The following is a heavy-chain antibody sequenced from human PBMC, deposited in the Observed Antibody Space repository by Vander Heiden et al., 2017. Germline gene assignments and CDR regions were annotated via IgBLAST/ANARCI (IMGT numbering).Heavy chain of an antibody. Sequence: EVQLLESGGGLVQPGGSLRLSCAASGFTFSSYAMSWVRQAPGKGLEWVSAISGSGGSTYYADSVKGRFTIARDNSKNTLYLQRNSMRAEETAVYYCAKDLLETYDDDSSGYYPTDYWGHGTMVTVYS. J-gene: IGHJ4*01. D-gene: IGHD3-22*01. CDR3: AKDLLETYDDDSSGYYPTDY. CDR2: ISGSGGST. CDR1: GFTFSSYA. V-gene: IGHV3-23*01.